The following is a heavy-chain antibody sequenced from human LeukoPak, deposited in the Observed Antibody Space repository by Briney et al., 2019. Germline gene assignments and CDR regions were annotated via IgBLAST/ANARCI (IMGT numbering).Heavy chain of an antibody. V-gene: IGHV4-39*01. CDR2: IYYSGNT. D-gene: IGHD6-6*01. Sequence: SETLSLTCTVSGDSISTSNSYWGWIRQPPGKGLEWIGSIYYSGNTYYNASLKSRVTISVDTSKNQFSLKLSSVPAADTAVYYCARAMSIAARLQTIFDYWGQGTPVTVSS. CDR1: GDSISTSNSY. CDR3: ARAMSIAARLQTIFDY. J-gene: IGHJ4*02.